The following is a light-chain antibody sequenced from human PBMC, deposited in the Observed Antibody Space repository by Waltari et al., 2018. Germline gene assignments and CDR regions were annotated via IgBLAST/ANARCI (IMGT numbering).Light chain of an antibody. V-gene: IGLV1-40*01. J-gene: IGLJ3*02. CDR1: GSNIGAGDD. CDR3: QSYDTSLSVV. Sequence: QSVLTQPPSVSGAPGQRVTISCTWSGSNIGAGDDVPWYQPLPRAAPKLLIYVSTSRPLGVPARFFGATSGTSASLAITGLQAEDEADYYCQSYDTSLSVVFGGGTKLTVL. CDR2: VST.